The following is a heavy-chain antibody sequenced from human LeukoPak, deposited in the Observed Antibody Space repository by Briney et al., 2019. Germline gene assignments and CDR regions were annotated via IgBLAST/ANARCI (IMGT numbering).Heavy chain of an antibody. J-gene: IGHJ4*02. Sequence: GGSLRLSCAASGFTFSSYCMSWVRQAPGKGLEWVANIKQDGSEKHYVNSVKGRFTISRDNAKNSLHLQMNRLRAEETAVYYCAREGPGQWLEPFDYWGQGTLVTVSS. CDR2: IKQDGSEK. V-gene: IGHV3-7*03. CDR3: AREGPGQWLEPFDY. CDR1: GFTFSSYC. D-gene: IGHD6-19*01.